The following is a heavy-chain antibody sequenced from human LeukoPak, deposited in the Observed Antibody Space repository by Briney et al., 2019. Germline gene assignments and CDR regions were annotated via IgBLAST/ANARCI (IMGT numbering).Heavy chain of an antibody. CDR1: GFTFSSYA. Sequence: GGSLRLSCAASGFTFSSYAMHWVRQAPGKGLEWVAVISYDGSNKYYADSVKGRFTISRDNAKNSLYLQMNSLRAEDTAVYYCARVRRICDIWGQGTMVTVPS. CDR3: ARVRRICDI. V-gene: IGHV3-30*04. D-gene: IGHD3-3*02. CDR2: ISYDGSNK. J-gene: IGHJ3*02.